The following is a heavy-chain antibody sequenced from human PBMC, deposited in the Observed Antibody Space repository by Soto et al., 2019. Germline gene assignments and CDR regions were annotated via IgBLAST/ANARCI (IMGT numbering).Heavy chain of an antibody. CDR3: AIDLERCAAANAFDS. D-gene: IGHD2-8*01. V-gene: IGHV3-30*04. J-gene: IGHJ3*02. CDR1: GFTLSSYA. CDR2: ISKEGRKR. Sequence: PGGSLRLSCAASGFTLSSYAMHWVSKAPGKGREWAEGISKEGRKRYYSGSVKGRFTISRDKSKYTLYLQINSLRAEDPAVYYGAIDLERCAAANAFDSWGQGTMFTVSS.